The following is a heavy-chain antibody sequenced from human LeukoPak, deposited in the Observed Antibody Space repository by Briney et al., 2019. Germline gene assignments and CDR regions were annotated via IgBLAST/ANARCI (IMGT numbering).Heavy chain of an antibody. V-gene: IGHV3-74*01. D-gene: IGHD5-18*01. CDR1: GFTFSSYW. CDR3: ARARGYSYGWTLDY. J-gene: IGHJ4*02. Sequence: GGSLRLSCAASGFTFSSYWMHWVRQAPGKGLVCVSRINSDGSSTNYADSVKGRSTISRDNAKSTLYLQMNSLSAEDTAVYYCARARGYSYGWTLDYWGQGTLVTVSS. CDR2: INSDGSST.